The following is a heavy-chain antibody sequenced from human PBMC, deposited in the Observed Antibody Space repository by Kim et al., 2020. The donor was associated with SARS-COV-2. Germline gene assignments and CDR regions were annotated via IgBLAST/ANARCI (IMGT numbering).Heavy chain of an antibody. CDR2: ISYDGSDK. D-gene: IGHD3-3*01. Sequence: GGSLRLSCAASGFTFSSYGMHWVRQAPGKGLEWVAVISYDGSDKYYADSVKGRFTISRDNSKNTLYLQMNSLRAEDTAVYYCAKGLTFEDRITIFGAFPSDYYYGMDVWGQGTTVTVSS. CDR3: AKGLTFEDRITIFGAFPSDYYYGMDV. CDR1: GFTFSSYG. J-gene: IGHJ6*02. V-gene: IGHV3-30*18.